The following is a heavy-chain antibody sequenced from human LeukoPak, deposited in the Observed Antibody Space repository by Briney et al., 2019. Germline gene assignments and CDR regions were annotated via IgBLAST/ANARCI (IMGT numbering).Heavy chain of an antibody. Sequence: GESLKISCKGSGYSFTSYWIGWVRQMAGKSLEWMGIILPGDSGTKYSPYFQGRGSISSREYANTAYLQQMNLQGADNTTEYYARRSSSWDRYDNWGQGTLVTVSS. CDR1: GYSFTSYW. J-gene: IGHJ4*02. D-gene: IGHD6-13*01. CDR3: ARRSSSWDRYDN. V-gene: IGHV5-51*01. CDR2: ILPGDSGT.